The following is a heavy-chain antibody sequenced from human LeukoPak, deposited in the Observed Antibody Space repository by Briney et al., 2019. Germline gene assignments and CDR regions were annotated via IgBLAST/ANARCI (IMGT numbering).Heavy chain of an antibody. Sequence: GGSLRLSCADSGFTFSRNAMIWVRQAPGKGLEWVSAISGSGSDTYYADSVKGRFTISRDNSKNTVYLRMNSLRAEDTAIYYCAKDPWGSRGYFDYWGQGTLVTVSS. CDR2: ISGSGSDT. CDR1: GFTFSRNA. CDR3: AKDPWGSRGYFDY. J-gene: IGHJ4*02. D-gene: IGHD7-27*01. V-gene: IGHV3-23*01.